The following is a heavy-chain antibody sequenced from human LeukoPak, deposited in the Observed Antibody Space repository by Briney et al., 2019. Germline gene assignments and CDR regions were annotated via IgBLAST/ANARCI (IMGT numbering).Heavy chain of an antibody. Sequence: GESLKISCKGSGYSFATYWIGWVHQMPGKGLEWMGIIFPADSDARYSPSFQGQVTISADTSISTAYLQWTSLKASDTAMYYCATVFGRGYWGQGTLVTVSS. D-gene: IGHD3-16*01. CDR2: IFPADSDA. J-gene: IGHJ4*02. V-gene: IGHV5-51*07. CDR1: GYSFATYW. CDR3: ATVFGRGY.